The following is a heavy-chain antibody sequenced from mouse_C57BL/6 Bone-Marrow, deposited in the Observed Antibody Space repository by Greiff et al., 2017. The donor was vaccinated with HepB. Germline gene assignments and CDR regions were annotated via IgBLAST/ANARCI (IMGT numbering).Heavy chain of an antibody. CDR2: IDPENGDT. V-gene: IGHV14-4*01. Sequence: EVQLQQSGAELVRPGASVKLSCTASGFNIKDDYMHWVKQRPEQGLEWIGWIDPENGDTEYASKFQGKATITADTSSNTAYLQLSSLTSEDTAGYYCTTGWAWFAYWGQGTLVTVSA. D-gene: IGHD3-3*01. CDR1: GFNIKDDY. CDR3: TTGWAWFAY. J-gene: IGHJ3*01.